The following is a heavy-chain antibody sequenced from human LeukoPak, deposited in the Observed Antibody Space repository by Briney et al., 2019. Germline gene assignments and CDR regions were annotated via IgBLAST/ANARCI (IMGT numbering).Heavy chain of an antibody. D-gene: IGHD1-26*01. CDR1: GFTFSSYG. V-gene: IGHV3-33*01. CDR2: IWYDGSNK. Sequence: GGSLRLSCATSGFTFSSYGMHWVRQAPGKGLEWVAVIWYDGSNKYYADSVKGRFTISRDNSKNTLYLQMNSLRAEDTGVYYRLPLLDSDFDYWGQGTLVTVSS. J-gene: IGHJ4*02. CDR3: LPLLDSDFDY.